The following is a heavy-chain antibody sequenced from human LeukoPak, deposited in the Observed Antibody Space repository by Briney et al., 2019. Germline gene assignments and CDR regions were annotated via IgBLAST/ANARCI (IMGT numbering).Heavy chain of an antibody. D-gene: IGHD6-19*01. Sequence: GESLKISCTGSGYTSTMYWIGWVRQMPGKGLEWMGIIYPADSDTRYSPTVRGQVTISVDKSVNTAYLQWSSLNASDTATYYCARQRGSGWYDFWGQGTLVTVSS. CDR2: IYPADSDT. CDR1: GYTSTMYW. V-gene: IGHV5-51*01. CDR3: ARQRGSGWYDF. J-gene: IGHJ5*01.